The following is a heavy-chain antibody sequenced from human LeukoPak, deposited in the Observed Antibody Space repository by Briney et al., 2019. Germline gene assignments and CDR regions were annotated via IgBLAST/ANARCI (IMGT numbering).Heavy chain of an antibody. CDR3: ARGVKIEYSSSSRNWYFDL. V-gene: IGHV4-59*08. J-gene: IGHJ2*01. CDR1: GGSISSYY. Sequence: KPSETLSLTCTVSGGSISSYYWSWIWQPPGKGLEWIGYISYSGSTNYNPSLKSRVTISVDTSKNQFSLKLRFVTAADTAVYYCARGVKIEYSSSSRNWYFDLWGRGTLVAVSS. CDR2: ISYSGST. D-gene: IGHD6-6*01.